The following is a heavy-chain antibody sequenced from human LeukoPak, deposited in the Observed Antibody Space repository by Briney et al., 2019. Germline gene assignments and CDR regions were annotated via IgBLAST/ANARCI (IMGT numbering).Heavy chain of an antibody. J-gene: IGHJ4*02. CDR3: AKSGPGGLYCGGDCSPSDYYFDY. CDR1: GFTLSSYG. Sequence: GRSLRLSCAASGFTLSSYGMHWVRQAPGKGLEWVAVISYDGSNKYYADSVKGRFTISRDNSKNTLYLQMNSLRAEDTAVYYCAKSGPGGLYCGGDCSPSDYYFDYWGQGTLVTVSS. CDR2: ISYDGSNK. D-gene: IGHD2-21*02. V-gene: IGHV3-30*18.